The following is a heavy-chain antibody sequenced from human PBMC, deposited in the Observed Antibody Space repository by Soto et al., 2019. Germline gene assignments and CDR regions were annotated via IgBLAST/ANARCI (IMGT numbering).Heavy chain of an antibody. J-gene: IGHJ5*02. CDR3: AADPTVDLAAAEYNWFDP. V-gene: IGHV1-24*01. D-gene: IGHD6-13*01. Sequence: ASVKVSCKVSGYTLTELSMHWVRQAPGKGLEWMGGFDPEDGETIYAQKFQGRVTMTEDTSTDTAYMELSSLRSEDTAVYYCAADPTVDLAAAEYNWFDPWGKGTVGTVS. CDR2: FDPEDGET. CDR1: GYTLTELS.